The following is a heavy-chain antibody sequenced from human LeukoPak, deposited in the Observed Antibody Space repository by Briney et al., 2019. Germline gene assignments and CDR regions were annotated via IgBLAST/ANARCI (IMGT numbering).Heavy chain of an antibody. D-gene: IGHD5-18*01. V-gene: IGHV3-7*01. CDR3: ARGYSYGLAPFDY. Sequence: PGGSLSLSCVASGFPFTNYWMSWVRQVPGKGLEWVANIKQDGSEELYADSVRGRYTISRDNAKNSLYLQMNSLRAEDTAVYHCARGYSYGLAPFDYWGQGTLVSVSS. CDR2: IKQDGSEE. J-gene: IGHJ4*02. CDR1: GFPFTNYW.